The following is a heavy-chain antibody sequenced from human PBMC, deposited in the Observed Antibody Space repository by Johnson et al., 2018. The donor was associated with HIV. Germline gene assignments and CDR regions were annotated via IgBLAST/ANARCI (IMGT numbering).Heavy chain of an antibody. Sequence: QVQLVESGGGVVQPGRSMKLSCAASGLNFSDFSMHWVRQAPGEGLEWVAFIRSDGRNKSYADSVRGRFTISRDNSKNTLYLQMNSLRAEDTAVYYCATISVIPSRVNDAFDIWGQGTMVTVSS. V-gene: IGHV3-33*08. D-gene: IGHD3-16*02. CDR3: ATISVIPSRVNDAFDI. CDR1: GLNFSDFS. CDR2: IRSDGRNK. J-gene: IGHJ3*02.